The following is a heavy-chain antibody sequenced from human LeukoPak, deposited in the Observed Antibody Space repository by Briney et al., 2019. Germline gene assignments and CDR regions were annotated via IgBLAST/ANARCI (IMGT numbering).Heavy chain of an antibody. D-gene: IGHD6-13*01. Sequence: GGSLRLSCAASGLTFSSYAMRWVRQAPGKGLEWVAVISYDGSNKYYADSVKGGFTISRDNSKNTLYLQMNSLRAEDTAVYYCATGYSSSWYDAFDIWGQGTMVTVSS. CDR1: GLTFSSYA. CDR2: ISYDGSNK. V-gene: IGHV3-30-3*01. J-gene: IGHJ3*02. CDR3: ATGYSSSWYDAFDI.